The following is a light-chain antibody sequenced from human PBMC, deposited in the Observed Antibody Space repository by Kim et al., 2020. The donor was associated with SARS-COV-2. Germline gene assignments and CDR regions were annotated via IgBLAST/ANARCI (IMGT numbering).Light chain of an antibody. CDR2: RDN. Sequence: SYELTQPLSVSVALGQTARITCEGNNIGTKNVHWYQQKPGQAPVVVIYRDNDRPSEIPERFSGSNSGSTATPTISRAQVGDEADYYCQVWDSSSYVFGTG. CDR3: QVWDSSSYV. V-gene: IGLV3-9*01. J-gene: IGLJ1*01. CDR1: NIGTKN.